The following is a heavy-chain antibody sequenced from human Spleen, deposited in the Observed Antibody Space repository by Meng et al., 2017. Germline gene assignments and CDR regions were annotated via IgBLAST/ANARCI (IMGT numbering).Heavy chain of an antibody. CDR3: ARSQGPYSGYDLNY. Sequence: RLHVSGPGLLKPSETLSLTCVVSGGSFSDYFWSWIRQPPGKGLEWIGEINHSGSTSYNPSLKSRVTISVDTSKNHFYLKLSSVTAADTAVYYCARSQGPYSGYDLNYWGQGSLVTVSS. J-gene: IGHJ4*02. D-gene: IGHD5-12*01. CDR2: INHSGST. CDR1: GGSFSDYF. V-gene: IGHV4-34*10.